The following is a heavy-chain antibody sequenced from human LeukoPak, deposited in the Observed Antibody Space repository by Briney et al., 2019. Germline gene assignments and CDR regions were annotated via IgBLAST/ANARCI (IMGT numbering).Heavy chain of an antibody. J-gene: IGHJ4*02. D-gene: IGHD6-25*01. CDR3: AKNSGYSWQYFFDY. CDR2: ISGGGGPT. CDR1: GFTFSNYA. V-gene: IGHV3-23*01. Sequence: GGSLRLSCAVSGFTFSNYAMSWVRQAPGKGLEWVSAISGGGGPTYYADSVKGRFTISRDNSKNTLYLQMNSLRAEDAAVYFCAKNSGYSWQYFFDYWGQGTRVTVSS.